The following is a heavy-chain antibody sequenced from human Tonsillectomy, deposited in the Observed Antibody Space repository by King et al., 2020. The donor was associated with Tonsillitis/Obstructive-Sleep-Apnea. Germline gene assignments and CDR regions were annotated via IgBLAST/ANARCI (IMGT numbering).Heavy chain of an antibody. J-gene: IGHJ4*02. CDR2: ISYDGSNK. D-gene: IGHD3-22*01. V-gene: IGHV3-30*18. CDR1: GFTFSSYG. Sequence: VQLVESGGGVVQPGRSLRPSCAASGFTFSSYGMHWVRQAPGKGLEWVAVISYDGSNKYYADSVKGRFTISRDNSKNTLYLQMNSLRAEDTAVYYCAKGPEFTMIVVVMNHHYFDYWGQGTLVTVSS. CDR3: AKGPEFTMIVVVMNHHYFDY.